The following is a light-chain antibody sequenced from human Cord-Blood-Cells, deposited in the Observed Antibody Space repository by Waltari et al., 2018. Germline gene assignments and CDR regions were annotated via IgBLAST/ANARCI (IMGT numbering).Light chain of an antibody. Sequence: AIRRTQSPSSFYASTGDRATITCRASQGISSYLAWYQQKPGKAPKLLIYAASTLQSGVPSRFSGSGSGTDFTLTISCLQSEDFATYYCQQYYSYPPSFGQGTKLEIK. CDR3: QQYYSYPPS. V-gene: IGKV1-8*01. CDR1: QGISSY. CDR2: AAS. J-gene: IGKJ2*03.